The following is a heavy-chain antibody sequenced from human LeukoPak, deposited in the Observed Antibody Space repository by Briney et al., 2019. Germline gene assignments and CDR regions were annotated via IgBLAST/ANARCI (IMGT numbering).Heavy chain of an antibody. CDR3: ARGRSSMVRGYYYYYMDV. V-gene: IGHV4-38-2*02. Sequence: SETLSLTCTVSGYSISSGYYWGWIRQPPGKGLEWIGSIYYSGTTYYNPSLKSRVTMSVDTSKNQFSLKLSSVTAADTAVYYCARGRSSMVRGYYYYYMDVWGKGTTVTISS. CDR1: GYSISSGYY. CDR2: IYYSGTT. J-gene: IGHJ6*03. D-gene: IGHD3-10*01.